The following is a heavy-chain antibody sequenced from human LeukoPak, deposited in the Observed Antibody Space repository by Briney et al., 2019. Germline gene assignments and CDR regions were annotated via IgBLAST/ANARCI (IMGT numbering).Heavy chain of an antibody. CDR2: ISAYNGNT. D-gene: IGHD1-26*01. Sequence: ASVKVSCKASGYTFTSYGISWVRQAPGQGLEWMGWISAYNGNTNYAQKLQGRVTMTTDTSTSTAYMELRSLRSDDTAVYCCARTPVGATRNDYWGQGTLVTVSS. V-gene: IGHV1-18*01. J-gene: IGHJ4*02. CDR1: GYTFTSYG. CDR3: ARTPVGATRNDY.